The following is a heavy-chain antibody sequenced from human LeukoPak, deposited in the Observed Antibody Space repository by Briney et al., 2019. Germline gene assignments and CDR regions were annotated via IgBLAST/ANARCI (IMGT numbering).Heavy chain of an antibody. V-gene: IGHV3-48*02. Sequence: GGSLRPSCVASGFTFSSHYMNWVRQAPGKGLEWVSYISSSSSTIYYADSVKGRFTISRDNARNSLYLQMNSLRDEDTALYYCATSLIRGQGTLVTVSS. J-gene: IGHJ4*02. CDR1: GFTFSSHY. D-gene: IGHD3-16*01. CDR2: ISSSSSTI. CDR3: ATSLI.